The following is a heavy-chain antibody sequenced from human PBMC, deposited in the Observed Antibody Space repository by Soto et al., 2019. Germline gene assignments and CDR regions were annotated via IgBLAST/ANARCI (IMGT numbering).Heavy chain of an antibody. J-gene: IGHJ4*02. CDR3: ARDQAVAGREVAY. CDR2: IYSGGST. D-gene: IGHD6-19*01. CDR1: GFTVSSNY. V-gene: IGHV3-66*01. Sequence: GGSLRLSCAASGFTVSSNYMSWVRQAPGKGLEWVSVIYSGGSTYYADSVKGRFTISRDNSKNTLYLQMNSLRAEDTAVYYCARDQAVAGREVAYWGQGTLVTVSS.